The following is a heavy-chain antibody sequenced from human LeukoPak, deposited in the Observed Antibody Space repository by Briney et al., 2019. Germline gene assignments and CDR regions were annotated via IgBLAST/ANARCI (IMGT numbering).Heavy chain of an antibody. D-gene: IGHD3-3*01. CDR1: GFTFSSYA. CDR3: ARDRGITIFGVDPPTPEYYYYYGMDV. Sequence: GRSLRLSCAASGFTFSSYAMHWVRLAPGKGLEWVAVISYDGSNKYYADSVKGRFTISRDNSKNTLYLQMNSLRAEDTAVYYCARDRGITIFGVDPPTPEYYYYYGMDVWGQGTTVTVSS. J-gene: IGHJ6*02. CDR2: ISYDGSNK. V-gene: IGHV3-30-3*01.